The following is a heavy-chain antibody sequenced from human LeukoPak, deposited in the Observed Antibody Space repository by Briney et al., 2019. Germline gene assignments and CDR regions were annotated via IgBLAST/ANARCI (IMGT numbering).Heavy chain of an antibody. CDR1: GYIFTSYY. D-gene: IGHD1-26*01. J-gene: IGHJ4*02. V-gene: IGHV1-46*01. CDR2: INPSGGST. Sequence: GASVKVSCKASGYIFTSYYIHWARQAPGQGLEWMGLINPSGGSTSYAQKFQGRVTMTRDTSTSTVYMELSSLRSEDTAVYYCARDLAPNSGSYLDYWGQGTLVTVSP. CDR3: ARDLAPNSGSYLDY.